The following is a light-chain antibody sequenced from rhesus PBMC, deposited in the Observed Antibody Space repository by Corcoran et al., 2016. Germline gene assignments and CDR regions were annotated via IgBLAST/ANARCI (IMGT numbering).Light chain of an antibody. CDR2: WAS. CDR1: QSLLYSSNNKNY. Sequence: DIVMTQSPDSLAVSLGERVTINCKSSQSLLYSSNNKNYLAWYQQKPGQAPKLLIYWASTRESGVPNRFRGSGSGTDFTLTISGLQAEDVAVYYCQQHYSSPLTFGGGTKVELK. V-gene: IGKV4-1*01. CDR3: QQHYSSPLT. J-gene: IGKJ4*01.